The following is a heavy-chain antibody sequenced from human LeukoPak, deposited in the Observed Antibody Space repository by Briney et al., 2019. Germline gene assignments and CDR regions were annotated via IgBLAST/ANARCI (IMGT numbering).Heavy chain of an antibody. V-gene: IGHV1-18*01. Sequence: GASVKVSCKASGYTFTSYGITWVRQAPGQGLEWIGWISAYNGNTNYAQKFQGRVTITADESTSTAYMELSSLRSEDTAVYYCARARWFGELRNYYYYYMDVWGKGTTVTISS. CDR1: GYTFTSYG. J-gene: IGHJ6*03. D-gene: IGHD3-10*01. CDR2: ISAYNGNT. CDR3: ARARWFGELRNYYYYYMDV.